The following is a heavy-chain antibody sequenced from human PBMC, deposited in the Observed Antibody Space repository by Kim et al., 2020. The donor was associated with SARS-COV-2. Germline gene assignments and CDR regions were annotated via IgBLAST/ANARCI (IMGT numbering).Heavy chain of an antibody. J-gene: IGHJ3*02. D-gene: IGHD4-17*01. CDR3: ARTVGFADDAFDI. Sequence: SVKVSCKASGGSFGSYVIGWVRQAPRQGFEWMAEIIPILGSVNYAQNFQGRLTITADEATSTAYMELSSLRSDDTAVYYCARTVGFADDAFDIWGQGTMVTVSS. CDR2: IIPILGSV. V-gene: IGHV1-69*13. CDR1: GGSFGSYV.